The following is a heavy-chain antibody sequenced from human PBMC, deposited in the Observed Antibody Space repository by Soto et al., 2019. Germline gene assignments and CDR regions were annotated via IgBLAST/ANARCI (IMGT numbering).Heavy chain of an antibody. J-gene: IGHJ5*02. CDR3: VRGGSNYAS. Sequence: EVQLLESGGGLVQPGGSLRLSCTASGFTFSRYAMNWVRQAPGKGLEWVSVLSGSGGSAYYADSVKGRFTISRDNSKSTLYLQMNRLRAEDTAVYYCVRGGSNYASWGQGTLVTVSS. CDR2: LSGSGGSA. D-gene: IGHD4-4*01. V-gene: IGHV3-23*01. CDR1: GFTFSRYA.